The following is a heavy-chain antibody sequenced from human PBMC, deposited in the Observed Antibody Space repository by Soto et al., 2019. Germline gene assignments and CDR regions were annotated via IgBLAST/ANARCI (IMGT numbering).Heavy chain of an antibody. CDR2: IYYSGST. J-gene: IGHJ4*02. D-gene: IGHD2-8*02. CDR1: GGSIKSGGYY. V-gene: IGHV4-31*03. Sequence: SETMALTCTVSGGSIKSGGYYWTWIRQHPGKGLEWIGYIYYSGSTYYNPSLKSRVTISVDTSKNQFSLKLTSVTAADTVVYYCARDKITGLFDYWGRGTLVTVSS. CDR3: ARDKITGLFDY.